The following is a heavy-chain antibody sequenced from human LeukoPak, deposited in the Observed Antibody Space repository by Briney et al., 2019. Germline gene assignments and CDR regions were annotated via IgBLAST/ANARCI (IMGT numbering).Heavy chain of an antibody. CDR2: ISGSGDST. CDR3: ARDRGGGWYYFDY. D-gene: IGHD6-19*01. Sequence: GGSLRLSCAASGFTYSIYAMSWARQAPGKGLGWVSVISGSGDSTDYADSVKGGFTISRDNSKNTMYLQMNSLRAEDTAVYYCARDRGGGWYYFDYWGRGTLVTVSS. J-gene: IGHJ4*02. V-gene: IGHV3-23*01. CDR1: GFTYSIYA.